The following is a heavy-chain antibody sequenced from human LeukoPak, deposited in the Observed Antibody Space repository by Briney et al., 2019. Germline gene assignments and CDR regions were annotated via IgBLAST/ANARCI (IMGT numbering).Heavy chain of an antibody. CDR1: GGSFSGYH. V-gene: IGHV4-34*01. Sequence: SETLSLTCAVYGGSFSGYHYTWLRQPPGKGLEWIGEIDHSGSTNYNPSLKSRVTISIDTSKNQFSLQLSSVTAADTAVYYCARRVMTTVVTGGIDYWGQGTLVTVSS. J-gene: IGHJ4*02. CDR3: ARRVMTTVVTGGIDY. D-gene: IGHD4-23*01. CDR2: IDHSGST.